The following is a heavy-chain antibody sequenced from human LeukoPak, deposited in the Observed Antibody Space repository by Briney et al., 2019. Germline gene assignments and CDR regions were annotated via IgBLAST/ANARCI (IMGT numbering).Heavy chain of an antibody. Sequence: PSETLSLTCTFSGGFISSYNWSWLRQPPGKGLGWVGYIHYSGSTNYNPSLKSRVTISVDTSKNQSSLNLRSVTAADTAVYYCARGSGYSSSCYGYWGQGTLVTVSS. CDR3: ARGSGYSSSCYGY. CDR2: IHYSGST. V-gene: IGHV4-59*01. CDR1: GGFISSYN. D-gene: IGHD6-13*01. J-gene: IGHJ4*02.